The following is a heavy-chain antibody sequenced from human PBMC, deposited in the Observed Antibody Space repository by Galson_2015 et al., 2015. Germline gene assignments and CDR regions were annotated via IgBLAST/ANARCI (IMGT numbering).Heavy chain of an antibody. CDR1: GFTFSSYG. J-gene: IGHJ6*03. CDR2: ISYDGSNK. D-gene: IGHD3-22*01. V-gene: IGHV3-30*18. Sequence: SLRLSCAASGFTFSSYGMHWVRQAPGKGLEWVAVISYDGSNKYYADSVKGRFTISRDNSKNTLYLQMNSLRAEDTAVYYCAKSHAENSGYYYYYYYMDVWGKGTTVTVSS. CDR3: AKSHAENSGYYYYYYYMDV.